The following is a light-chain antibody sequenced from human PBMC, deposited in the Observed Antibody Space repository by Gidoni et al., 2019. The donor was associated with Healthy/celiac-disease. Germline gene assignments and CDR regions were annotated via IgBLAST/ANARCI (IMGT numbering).Light chain of an antibody. V-gene: IGLV1-44*01. Sequence: QSVLTQPPSASGTPGQRVTISCSGSSSNIGSNTVNWYQQLPGTAPKILIYSNNQRPSGVPVRFSGSKSGTSASLAISGLQSEDEADYYCAAWDDSLNGPWVFGGGTKLTVL. J-gene: IGLJ3*02. CDR1: SSNIGSNT. CDR2: SNN. CDR3: AAWDDSLNGPWV.